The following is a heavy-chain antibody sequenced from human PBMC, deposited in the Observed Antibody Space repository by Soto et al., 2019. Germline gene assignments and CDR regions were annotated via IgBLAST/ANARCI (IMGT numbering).Heavy chain of an antibody. D-gene: IGHD3-10*01. V-gene: IGHV4-39*01. CDR2: IYYSGST. CDR1: GGSISSSSYY. CDR3: ARAVYYYGSGSYWPGYYYGMDV. J-gene: IGHJ6*02. Sequence: QLQLQESGPGLVKPSETLSLTCTVSGGSISSSSYYWGWIRQPPGKGLEWIGSIYYSGSTYYNPSLKSRVTISVDTSKNQFSLKLSSVTAADTAVYYCARAVYYYGSGSYWPGYYYGMDVWGQGTTVTVSS.